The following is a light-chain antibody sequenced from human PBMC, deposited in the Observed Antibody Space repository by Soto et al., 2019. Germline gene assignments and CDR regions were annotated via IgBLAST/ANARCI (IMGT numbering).Light chain of an antibody. J-gene: IGKJ4*01. CDR1: QSVSIN. CDR2: DAS. CDR3: QQYNNWHPLT. Sequence: EIVMTQYPGTLSVSPGERTTLSCRASQSVSINLAWYQQKPGQAPRLLIYDASTRATGIPARFSGSGSGTEFTLTISSLQSKDFAVYYCQQYNNWHPLTFGGGTKVEIK. V-gene: IGKV3D-15*01.